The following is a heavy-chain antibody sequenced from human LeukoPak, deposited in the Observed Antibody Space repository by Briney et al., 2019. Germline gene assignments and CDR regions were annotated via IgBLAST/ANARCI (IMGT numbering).Heavy chain of an antibody. D-gene: IGHD3-10*01. J-gene: IGHJ3*02. CDR1: GGTFSSYA. CDR2: IIPIFGTA. CDR3: ARDSGSDAFDI. Sequence: SVTVSCKASGGTFSSYAISWVRQAPGQGVEWMGRIIPIFGTANYAQKFQGRVTITTDESTSTAYMELSSLRTEDTAVYYCARDSGSDAFDIWGQGTMVTVSS. V-gene: IGHV1-69*05.